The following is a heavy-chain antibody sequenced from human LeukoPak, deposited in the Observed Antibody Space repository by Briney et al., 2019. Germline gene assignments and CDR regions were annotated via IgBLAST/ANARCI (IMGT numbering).Heavy chain of an antibody. CDR1: GGSISSYY. Sequence: SSETLSLTCTVSGGSISSYYWSWIRQPPGKGLEWIGYIYYSGSTNYNPSLKSRVTISVDTSKNQFSLKLSSVTAADTAVYYCARASSGWYRWGQGTLVTVSS. CDR2: IYYSGST. D-gene: IGHD6-19*01. V-gene: IGHV4-59*01. CDR3: ARASSGWYR. J-gene: IGHJ4*02.